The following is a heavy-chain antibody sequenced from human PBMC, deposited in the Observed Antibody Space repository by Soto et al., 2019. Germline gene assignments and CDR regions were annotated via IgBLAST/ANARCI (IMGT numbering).Heavy chain of an antibody. J-gene: IGHJ6*03. D-gene: IGHD3-9*01. CDR2: ISAGNGNT. CDR3: ARGPVLRYFDWLSSEDYYYYYMDV. V-gene: IGHV1-3*01. Sequence: GASVKVSCKASGYTFTSYAMHWVRQAPGQRLEWMGWISAGNGNTKYSQKFQGRVTITRDTSASTAYMELSSLRSEDTAVYYCARGPVLRYFDWLSSEDYYYYYMDVWGKGTTVTVSS. CDR1: GYTFTSYA.